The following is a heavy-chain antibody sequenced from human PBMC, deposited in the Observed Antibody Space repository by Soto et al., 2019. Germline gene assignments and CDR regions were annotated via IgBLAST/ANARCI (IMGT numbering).Heavy chain of an antibody. Sequence: QVQLVESGGGVVQPGRSLRLSCAASGFTFSSYGMHWVRQAPGKGLEWVAVISYNGRNKNYADSVKGRFTISRDNSKNTLYLQMNSLRAEDTAVYYCAKDLAYSSGWYDFDYWGQGTLVTVSS. CDR2: ISYNGRNK. CDR3: AKDLAYSSGWYDFDY. V-gene: IGHV3-30*18. J-gene: IGHJ4*02. D-gene: IGHD6-19*01. CDR1: GFTFSSYG.